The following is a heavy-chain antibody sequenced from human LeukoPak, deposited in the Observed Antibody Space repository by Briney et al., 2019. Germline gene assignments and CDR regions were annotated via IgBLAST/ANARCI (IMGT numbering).Heavy chain of an antibody. J-gene: IGHJ3*02. V-gene: IGHV3-33*01. CDR2: IWYDGSNK. Sequence: GGSLRLSCAASGFTFSSYGMPWVRQAPGKGLEWVAVIWYDGSNKYYADSVKGRFTISRDNSKNTLYLQMNSLRAEDTAVYYCARVLPHTDAFDIWGQGTMVTVSS. CDR1: GFTFSSYG. CDR3: ARVLPHTDAFDI.